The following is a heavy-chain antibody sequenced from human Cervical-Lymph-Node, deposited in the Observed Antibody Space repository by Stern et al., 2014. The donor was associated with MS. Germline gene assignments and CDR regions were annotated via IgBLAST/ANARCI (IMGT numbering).Heavy chain of an antibody. Sequence: QVQLVQSGAEVMKPGASVKLSCKTSGYTFTSNFMHWVRQAPGQGLEWMAIINPDGGKTTYAQNFQSRVTLTRDTSTRTVYMQLSSLRSEDTAVYYCAREVETTGLKYFDYWGQGTLVTVSS. J-gene: IGHJ4*02. CDR3: AREVETTGLKYFDY. D-gene: IGHD1-1*01. CDR1: GYTFTSNF. V-gene: IGHV1-46*03. CDR2: INPDGGKT.